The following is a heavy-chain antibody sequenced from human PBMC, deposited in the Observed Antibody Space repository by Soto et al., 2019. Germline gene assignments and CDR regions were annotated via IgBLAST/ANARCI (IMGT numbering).Heavy chain of an antibody. V-gene: IGHV3-30-3*01. CDR1: GFTFSSYA. CDR3: AREAGNYRSYYGMDV. D-gene: IGHD1-7*01. Sequence: GESLKISCAASGFTFSSYAMDWVRQAPGKGLEWVAVISYDGSNKYYADSVKGRFTISRDNSKNTLYLQMNSLRAEDTAVYYCAREAGNYRSYYGMDVWGQGTTVTVSS. J-gene: IGHJ6*01. CDR2: ISYDGSNK.